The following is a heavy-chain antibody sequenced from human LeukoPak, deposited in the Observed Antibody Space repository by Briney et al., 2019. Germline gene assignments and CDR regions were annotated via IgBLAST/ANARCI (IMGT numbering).Heavy chain of an antibody. CDR3: ASSDVDTSSYFDY. D-gene: IGHD5-18*01. CDR1: GYSLTSYD. V-gene: IGHV1-8*03. J-gene: IGHJ4*02. CDR2: MNPNSGNT. Sequence: GASVKVSCKASGYSLTSYDINWVRQATGQGLEWMGWMNPNSGNTGYAQKFQGRVTITADKSTSTAYMELSSLRSEDTAVYYCASSDVDTSSYFDYWGQGTLVTVSS.